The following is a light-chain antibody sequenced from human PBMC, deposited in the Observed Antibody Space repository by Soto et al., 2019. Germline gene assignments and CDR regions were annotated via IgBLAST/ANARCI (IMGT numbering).Light chain of an antibody. V-gene: IGKV3-20*01. Sequence: PGGRAPLSCRASQSVSSSYLAWYQQKPGQAPRLLIYGASSRATGIPDRFSGSGSGTDFTLTISRLEPEDFAVYYCQQYGSSGTFGQGTKVDI. CDR3: QQYGSSGT. J-gene: IGKJ1*01. CDR1: QSVSSSY. CDR2: GAS.